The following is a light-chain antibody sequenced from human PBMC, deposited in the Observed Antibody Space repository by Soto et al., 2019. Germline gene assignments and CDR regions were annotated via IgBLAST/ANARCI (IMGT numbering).Light chain of an antibody. CDR3: SAYVGNNNLV. V-gene: IGLV2-8*01. J-gene: IGLJ2*01. CDR1: SSDVGAYNY. Sequence: SALTQPPSASGSPGQSVTISCTGTSSDVGAYNYVSWYQQLPGKAPKLMIYEVNKRPSGVPDRFSGSKSGNTASLTVSGLQAEDEADYFCSAYVGNNNLVFGGGTKLTVL. CDR2: EVN.